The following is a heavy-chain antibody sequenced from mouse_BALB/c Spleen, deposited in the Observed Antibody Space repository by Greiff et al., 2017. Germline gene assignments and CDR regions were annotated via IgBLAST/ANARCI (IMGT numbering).Heavy chain of an antibody. V-gene: IGHV2-9*02. D-gene: IGHD2-3*01. CDR2: IWAGGST. Sequence: VHLVESGPGLVAPSQSLSITCTVSGFSLTSYGVHWVRQPPGKGLEWLGVIWAGGSTNYNSALMSRLSISKDNSKSQVFLKMNSLQTDDTAMYYCARVPDGYYTWFAYWGQGTLVTVSA. CDR3: ARVPDGYYTWFAY. CDR1: GFSLTSYG. J-gene: IGHJ3*01.